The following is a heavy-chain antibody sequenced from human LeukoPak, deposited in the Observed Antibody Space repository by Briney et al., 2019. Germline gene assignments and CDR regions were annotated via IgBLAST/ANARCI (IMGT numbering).Heavy chain of an antibody. Sequence: SETLSLTCTVSGGSISSSSYYWGWVRQPPGKGLEWIANIYYSGSTYYSPSLRGRVTISVDTSKNQLSLKLTSVTAADTAVYYCARHASVSGNWPRPLDYWGQGSLVTVSS. V-gene: IGHV4-39*01. CDR2: IYYSGST. CDR3: ARHASVSGNWPRPLDY. D-gene: IGHD3-3*01. CDR1: GGSISSSSYY. J-gene: IGHJ4*02.